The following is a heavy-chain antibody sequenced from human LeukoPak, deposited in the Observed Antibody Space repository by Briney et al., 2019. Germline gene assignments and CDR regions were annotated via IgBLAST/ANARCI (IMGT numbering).Heavy chain of an antibody. CDR2: IYTSGST. Sequence: SETLSLTCTVSGGSISSYYWSWIRQPAGKGLEWIGRIYTSGSTNYNPSLKSRVTMSVDTSRIQFSLKLNSMTAADTAVYYCARGRDFWSGYSFDYWGQGALVTVSS. J-gene: IGHJ4*02. V-gene: IGHV4-4*07. D-gene: IGHD3-3*01. CDR3: ARGRDFWSGYSFDY. CDR1: GGSISSYY.